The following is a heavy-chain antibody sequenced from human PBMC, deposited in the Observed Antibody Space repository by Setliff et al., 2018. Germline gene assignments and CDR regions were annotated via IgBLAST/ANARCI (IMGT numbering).Heavy chain of an antibody. CDR3: ARERTIFGILVISGWFDP. J-gene: IGHJ5*02. Sequence: SETLSLTCSVSSGSMRNYYWIWIRQPAGEGLEWIGRVSASGSTTYNPSLKSRVTMSVDTSRNRISLNLTSVTAADTAMYYCARERTIFGILVISGWFDPWGQGTVVTVSS. V-gene: IGHV4-4*07. CDR2: VSASGST. D-gene: IGHD3-3*01. CDR1: SGSMRNYY.